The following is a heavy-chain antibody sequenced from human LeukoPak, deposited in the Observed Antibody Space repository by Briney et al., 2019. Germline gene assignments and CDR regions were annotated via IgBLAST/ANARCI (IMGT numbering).Heavy chain of an antibody. J-gene: IGHJ4*02. CDR2: MYYSGST. CDR3: ARAPWDYGSGSYPVQFDY. Sequence: PSETLSLTCTVSGGSISSGDYYWSWVRQPPGEGLEWIGYMYYSGSTYYNPSLKSRVTISLHTSKNQFYLKLSSVTAADTAVYYCARAPWDYGSGSYPVQFDYWGQGTLVTVSS. CDR1: GGSISSGDYY. D-gene: IGHD3-10*01. V-gene: IGHV4-30-4*01.